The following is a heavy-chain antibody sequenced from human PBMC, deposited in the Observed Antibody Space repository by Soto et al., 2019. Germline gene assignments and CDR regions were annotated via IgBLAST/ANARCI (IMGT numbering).Heavy chain of an antibody. CDR3: VRRHVSATGIDWFDP. CDR2: INAANGDT. V-gene: IGHV1-3*01. D-gene: IGHD6-13*01. CDR1: GYTFTSYG. J-gene: IGHJ5*02. Sequence: QVQLVQSGTEVKKPGASVKVSCKASGYTFTSYGIHWVLQAPGQRLEWMGWINAANGDTKYSPKFQGRVTITRVTSARTAYMELSSLRSEDTAVYYCVRRHVSATGIDWFDPWGQGTLVTVSS.